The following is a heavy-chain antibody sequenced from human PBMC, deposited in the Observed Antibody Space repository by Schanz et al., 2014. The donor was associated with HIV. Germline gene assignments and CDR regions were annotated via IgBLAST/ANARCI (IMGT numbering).Heavy chain of an antibody. Sequence: EVQLLESGGGLVQPGRSLRLSCAASGFFLDDYAMHWVRQATGKGLEWVSGISWNSGSKGYADSVKGRFTISRDNAKNSLYLQMNSLRPEDTALYYCAKGTFLAADGHDAFDIWGQGTMVTVSS. J-gene: IGHJ3*02. CDR1: GFFLDDYA. CDR3: AKGTFLAADGHDAFDI. CDR2: ISWNSGSK. V-gene: IGHV3-9*01. D-gene: IGHD6-13*01.